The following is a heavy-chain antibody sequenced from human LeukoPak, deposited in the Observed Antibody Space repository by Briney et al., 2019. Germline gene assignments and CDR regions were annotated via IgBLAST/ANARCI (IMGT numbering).Heavy chain of an antibody. CDR3: ARAPYSGYDWGYYYYYGMDV. Sequence: GGSLRLSCAASGFTFSSYWMHWVRQAPGKGLVWVSRINSDGSSTSYADSVKGRFTISRDNAKNTLYLQMNSLRAEDTAVYYCARAPYSGYDWGYYYYYGMDVWGQGTTVTVSS. D-gene: IGHD5-12*01. CDR2: INSDGSST. CDR1: GFTFSSYW. J-gene: IGHJ6*02. V-gene: IGHV3-74*01.